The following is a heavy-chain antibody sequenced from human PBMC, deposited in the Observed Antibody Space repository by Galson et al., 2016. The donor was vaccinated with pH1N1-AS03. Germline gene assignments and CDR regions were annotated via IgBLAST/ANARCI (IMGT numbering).Heavy chain of an antibody. Sequence: SGYIFTGFYVHWVRQAPGQGLEWMGWINTDSGVTNYAQKFKAWVAMTRDTSVSTAYMELYGLKSDDTAVYYCARDPRGPCTSATCPTTYYFGMDVWGQGTTVIVSS. CDR1: GYIFTGFY. CDR3: ARDPRGPCTSATCPTTYYFGMDV. D-gene: IGHD2-2*01. J-gene: IGHJ6*02. CDR2: INTDSGVT. V-gene: IGHV1-2*04.